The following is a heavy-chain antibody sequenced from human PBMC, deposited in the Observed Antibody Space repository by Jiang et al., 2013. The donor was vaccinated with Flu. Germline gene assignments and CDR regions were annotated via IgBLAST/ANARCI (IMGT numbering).Heavy chain of an antibody. D-gene: IGHD3-10*01. J-gene: IGHJ4*02. V-gene: IGHV3-48*04. Sequence: VQLLESGGGLVQPGGSLRLSCAASGFTFSSYSMSWVRQAPGKGLEWVSYISSSGSTIYYADSVKGRFTISRDNAKNSLYLQMNSLRAEDTAVYYCAFGTKRGLFDYWGQGTLVTVSS. CDR2: ISSSGSTI. CDR1: GFTFSSYS. CDR3: AFGTKRGLFDY.